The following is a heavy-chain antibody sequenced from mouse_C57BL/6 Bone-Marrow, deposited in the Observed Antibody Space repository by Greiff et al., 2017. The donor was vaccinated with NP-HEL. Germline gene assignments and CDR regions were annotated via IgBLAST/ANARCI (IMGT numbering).Heavy chain of an antibody. Sequence: QVQLQQPGAELVKPGASVKLSCKASGYTFTSYWMHWVKQRPGQGLEWIGMIHPNSGSTNYNEKFKSKATLTVDKSSSTAYMQLSSLTSEDSAVYYCARDSSVSSWFAYWGQGTLVTVSA. CDR1: GYTFTSYW. CDR2: IHPNSGST. J-gene: IGHJ3*01. D-gene: IGHD3-2*02. V-gene: IGHV1-64*01. CDR3: ARDSSVSSWFAY.